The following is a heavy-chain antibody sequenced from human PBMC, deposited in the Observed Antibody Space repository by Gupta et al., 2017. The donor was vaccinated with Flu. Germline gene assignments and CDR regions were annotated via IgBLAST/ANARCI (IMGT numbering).Heavy chain of an antibody. CDR1: GFTVRSNY. J-gene: IGHJ4*02. V-gene: IGHV3-53*01. Sequence: EVQLVESGGGLIQPGGSLRLSCAASGFTVRSNYLSWVRQAPGKGLEWVSVIYSGGSTYYADSVKGRFTISRDNSKNTLYLQMNSLRAEDTAVYYCARDLSILGELSLGVPYWGQGTLVTVSS. D-gene: IGHD3-16*02. CDR3: ARDLSILGELSLGVPY. CDR2: IYSGGST.